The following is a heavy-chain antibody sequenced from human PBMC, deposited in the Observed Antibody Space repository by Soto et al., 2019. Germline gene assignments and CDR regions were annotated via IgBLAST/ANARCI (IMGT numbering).Heavy chain of an antibody. CDR3: ARDSVRDYLYYYYGMDV. V-gene: IGHV3-21*01. J-gene: IGHJ6*02. Sequence: EVQLVESGGGLVKPGGSLRHSCAASGFTFSSYTMNWVRQAPGRGLEWVSSIGTSSSYIYYADSVKGRFTISRDNAKNSLFLQMNRLRADDTAVYYCARDSVRDYLYYYYGMDVWGQGTTVTDSS. CDR1: GFTFSSYT. CDR2: IGTSSSYI. D-gene: IGHD4-17*01.